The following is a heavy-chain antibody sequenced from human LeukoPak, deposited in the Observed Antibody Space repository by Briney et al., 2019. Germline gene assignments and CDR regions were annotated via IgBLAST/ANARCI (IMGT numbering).Heavy chain of an antibody. CDR2: IYHSGST. CDR1: GGSISSYY. V-gene: IGHV4-59*12. D-gene: IGHD4-11*01. Sequence: SETLSLTCTVSGGSISSYYWSWIRQPPGKGLEWIGYIYHSGSTYYNPSLKSRVTISVDRSKNQFSLKLSSVTAADTAVYYCARAPTTVVYFDYWGQGTLVTVSS. J-gene: IGHJ4*02. CDR3: ARAPTTVVYFDY.